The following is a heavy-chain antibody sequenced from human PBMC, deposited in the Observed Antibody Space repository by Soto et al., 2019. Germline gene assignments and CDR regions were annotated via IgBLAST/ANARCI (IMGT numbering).Heavy chain of an antibody. CDR2: IYYSGST. CDR3: ARGSAVPTLRWMDV. J-gene: IGHJ6*02. D-gene: IGHD4-4*01. V-gene: IGHV4-59*01. Sequence: QVRLQESGPGLVKPSETLSLTCTVSGGTISTYYWNWIRQPPGKGLEWIGYIYYSGSTNYNPSLRGRAILSVDTSKSWFSLRLDSLTAADTAVYYCARGSAVPTLRWMDVWGLGTTVTVSS. CDR1: GGTISTYY.